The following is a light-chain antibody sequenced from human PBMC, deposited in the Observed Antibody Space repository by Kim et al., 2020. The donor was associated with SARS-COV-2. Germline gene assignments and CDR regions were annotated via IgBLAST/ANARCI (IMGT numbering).Light chain of an antibody. CDR3: QSADSSGAYGV. Sequence: SYELTQSPSVSVSPGQTATITCSGDALPKQFAYWYQQKPGQAPELIIYMDSEKSSAIPERFSGSSSLTTATLTISGVQAEDEAVYYCQSADSSGAYGVFGGGTQLTVL. CDR1: ALPKQF. J-gene: IGLJ3*02. V-gene: IGLV3-25*03. CDR2: MDS.